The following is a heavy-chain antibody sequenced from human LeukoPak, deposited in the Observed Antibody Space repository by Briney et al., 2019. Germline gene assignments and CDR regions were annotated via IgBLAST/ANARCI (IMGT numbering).Heavy chain of an antibody. CDR3: ARVNERLDAFDY. CDR1: GFTFSSYG. Sequence: GGSLRLSCAASGFTFSSYGMHWVRQAPGKGLEWVAFIRYDGSNKYYADSVKGRFTISRDNAKNSLYLQMNSLRAEDTAVYYCARVNERLDAFDYWGQGTLVTVSS. V-gene: IGHV3-30*02. J-gene: IGHJ4*02. D-gene: IGHD1-1*01. CDR2: IRYDGSNK.